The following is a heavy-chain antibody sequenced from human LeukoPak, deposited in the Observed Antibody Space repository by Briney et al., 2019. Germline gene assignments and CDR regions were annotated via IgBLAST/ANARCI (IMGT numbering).Heavy chain of an antibody. J-gene: IGHJ3*02. V-gene: IGHV1-69*13. D-gene: IGHD2-15*01. CDR2: IIPIFGTA. Sequence: ASVKVSCKASGGSFSSYAISWVRQAPGQGLEWMGGIIPIFGTANYAQKFQGRVTITADESTSTAYMELSSLRSEDTAVYYCARDVYCSGGSCYWSYGAFDIWGQGTMVTVSS. CDR1: GGSFSSYA. CDR3: ARDVYCSGGSCYWSYGAFDI.